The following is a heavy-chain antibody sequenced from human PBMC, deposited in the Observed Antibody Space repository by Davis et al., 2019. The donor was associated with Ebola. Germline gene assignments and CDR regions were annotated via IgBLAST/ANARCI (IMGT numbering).Heavy chain of an antibody. V-gene: IGHV3-73*01. D-gene: IGHD6-6*01. J-gene: IGHJ4*02. Sequence: GESLKISCAASGFTFSGAAMHWVRQASGKGLEWVGRIRSKANSYATAYAASVKGRFTISRDDSKNTAYLQMNSLKTEDRAVYYCTRHEGTASSRFDFWGQGTLVTVSS. CDR3: TRHEGTASSRFDF. CDR1: GFTFSGAA. CDR2: IRSKANSYAT.